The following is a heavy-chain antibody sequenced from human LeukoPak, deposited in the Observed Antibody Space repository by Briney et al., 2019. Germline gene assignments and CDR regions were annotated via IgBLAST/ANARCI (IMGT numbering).Heavy chain of an antibody. V-gene: IGHV1-18*01. CDR1: GYTFTSHG. Sequence: ASVKVSCKASGYTFTSHGISWVRQAPGQGLEWMGWISAYNGNTNYAQKLQGRVTMTTDTSTSTAYMELRSLRSDDTAVYYCARADSNYYGSGSYYYYYWGQGTLVTVSS. D-gene: IGHD3-10*01. J-gene: IGHJ4*02. CDR3: ARADSNYYGSGSYYYYY. CDR2: ISAYNGNT.